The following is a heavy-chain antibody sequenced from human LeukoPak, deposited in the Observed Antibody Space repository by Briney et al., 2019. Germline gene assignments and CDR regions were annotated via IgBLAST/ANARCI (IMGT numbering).Heavy chain of an antibody. D-gene: IGHD2-21*02. CDR3: ARGQDIVVVAATLDH. V-gene: IGHV3-30-3*01. CDR2: ISYDGNFK. J-gene: IGHJ4*02. CDR1: AFTFSNYW. Sequence: GGSLRLSCAASAFTFSNYWMNWVRQAPGKGLEWVAIISYDGNFKYYADSVKGRFTISRDNSKNTLYLQMNSLRPEDTAVYYCARGQDIVVVAATLDHWGQGTLVTVSS.